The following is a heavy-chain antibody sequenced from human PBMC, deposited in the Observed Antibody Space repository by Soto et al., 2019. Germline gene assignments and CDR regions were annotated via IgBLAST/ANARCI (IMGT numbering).Heavy chain of an antibody. D-gene: IGHD3-3*01. V-gene: IGHV3-23*01. CDR3: TKDGDAYDFAFDK. J-gene: IGHJ3*02. Sequence: EVQLLESGGGLVQPGGSLRLSCATSGFSFSNYGMNWVRQAPGKGLEWVSGITKTGRSTFIADSVRGRFTISRDNLKKIMYLQMNSLRVDDTALYYCTKDGDAYDFAFDKWGQGTMVTVTS. CDR2: ITKTGRST. CDR1: GFSFSNYG.